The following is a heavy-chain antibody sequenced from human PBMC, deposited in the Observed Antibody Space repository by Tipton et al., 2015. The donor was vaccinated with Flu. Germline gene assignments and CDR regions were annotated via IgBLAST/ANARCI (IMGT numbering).Heavy chain of an antibody. CDR2: ISNDGRYR. CDR1: GFTLSGSN. V-gene: IGHV3-30*03. J-gene: IGHJ4*02. D-gene: IGHD5-12*01. Sequence: QVQLVQSGGGVVQPGRSMRLSCVVSGFTLSGSNMHWVRQAPGKGLEWVAVISNDGRYRYYADSVEGRFTISKDDFNNTLHLQMNSLRVEDTAVYYCAPLRTPGGGYGSDYWGQGTLVTVSS. CDR3: APLRTPGGGYGSDY.